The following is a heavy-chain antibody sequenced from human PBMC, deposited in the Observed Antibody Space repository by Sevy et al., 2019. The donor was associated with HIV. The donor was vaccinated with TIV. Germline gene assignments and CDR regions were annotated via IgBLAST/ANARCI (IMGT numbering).Heavy chain of an antibody. V-gene: IGHV4-4*07. Sequence: SDTLSLTCTVSGGSISSYYWSWIRQPAGKGVEWIGRIYTSGSTNYNPSLKSRVTMSVDTSKNQFSLKLSSVTAADTAVYYCARVQRTYYYDSSGYYQYYFDYWGQGTLVTVSS. J-gene: IGHJ4*02. D-gene: IGHD3-22*01. CDR1: GGSISSYY. CDR3: ARVQRTYYYDSSGYYQYYFDY. CDR2: IYTSGST.